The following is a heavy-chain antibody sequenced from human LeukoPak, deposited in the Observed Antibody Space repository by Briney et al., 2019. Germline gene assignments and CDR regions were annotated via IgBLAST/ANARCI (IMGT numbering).Heavy chain of an antibody. CDR3: ARSGGNYGDYALY. Sequence: PGGSLRLSCAASGFTFSSHWMHWVRQAPGKGLLWVSRINSDGSSTGYAESVKGRFTISRDNAKNTLYLQMNSLRAEDTAVYYCARSGGNYGDYALYWGQGALVTVSS. CDR2: INSDGSST. J-gene: IGHJ4*02. D-gene: IGHD4-17*01. CDR1: GFTFSSHW. V-gene: IGHV3-74*01.